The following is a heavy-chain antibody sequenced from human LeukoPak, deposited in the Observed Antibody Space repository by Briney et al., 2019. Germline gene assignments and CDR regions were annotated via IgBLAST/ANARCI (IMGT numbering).Heavy chain of an antibody. D-gene: IGHD4-17*01. V-gene: IGHV4-4*07. J-gene: IGHJ4*02. CDR2: ISSTGST. CDR3: ARNHYGHPLDY. Sequence: SETLSLTCTVSGGSISNYYWIWIRQPAGKGLEYLGRISSTGSTNYNPSLRSRVTISADTSKNHFSLKLTSVTAADTAVYYCARNHYGHPLDYWGQGTLVTVSS. CDR1: GGSISNYY.